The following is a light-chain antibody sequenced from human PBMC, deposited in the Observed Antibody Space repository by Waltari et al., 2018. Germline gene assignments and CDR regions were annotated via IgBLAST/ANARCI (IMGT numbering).Light chain of an antibody. Sequence: QSALTQPASVSGSPGQSITISCTGTSSDVGNYNLVSWYQQHPVKAPKLMIYEVAKRPSGVSNSFSGSKSGNTASLTISGLQAEDEADYFCCSYASSSTLLFGGGTKVTVL. CDR1: SSDVGNYNL. J-gene: IGLJ2*01. CDR3: CSYASSSTLL. CDR2: EVA. V-gene: IGLV2-23*02.